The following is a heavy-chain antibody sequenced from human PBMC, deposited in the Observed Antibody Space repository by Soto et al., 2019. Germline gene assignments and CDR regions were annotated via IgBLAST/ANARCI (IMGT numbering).Heavy chain of an antibody. CDR2: IYTSGST. J-gene: IGHJ5*02. V-gene: IGHV4-4*07. D-gene: IGHD6-19*01. CDR1: VGSISSYY. Sequence: NPSETLSLTCTVSVGSISSYYWSWIRQPAGKGLEWIGRIYTSGSTNYNPSLKSRVTMSVDTSKNQFSLKLSSVTAADTAVYYCARDPSGRAENWFDPWGQGTLVTVSS. CDR3: ARDPSGRAENWFDP.